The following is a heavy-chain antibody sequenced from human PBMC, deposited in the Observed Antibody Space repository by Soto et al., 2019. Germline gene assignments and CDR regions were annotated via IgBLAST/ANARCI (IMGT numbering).Heavy chain of an antibody. CDR2: ISYDGSNK. Sequence: PGGSLRLSCAASGFTFSSYGMHWVRQAPGKGLEWVAVISYDGSNKYYADSVKGRFTISRDNSKNTLYLQMSSLRAEDTAVYYCAKEYYYDSSGYYYFNYYYGMDVWGQGTTVTVSS. J-gene: IGHJ6*02. CDR1: GFTFSSYG. D-gene: IGHD3-22*01. CDR3: AKEYYYDSSGYYYFNYYYGMDV. V-gene: IGHV3-30*18.